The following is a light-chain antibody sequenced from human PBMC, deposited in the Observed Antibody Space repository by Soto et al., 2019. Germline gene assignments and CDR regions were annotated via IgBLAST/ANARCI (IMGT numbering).Light chain of an antibody. V-gene: IGKV1-5*03. CDR2: NAS. Sequence: DIQMTQSPSTLSASAGDRVTITCRASQGISSWLAWYQQKPGKAPKLLIYNASSLESGVPSRFSGSGSGTEFTLTISCLQSEDFATYYCQQYNSYPWTFGQGTKVEIK. CDR1: QGISSW. CDR3: QQYNSYPWT. J-gene: IGKJ1*01.